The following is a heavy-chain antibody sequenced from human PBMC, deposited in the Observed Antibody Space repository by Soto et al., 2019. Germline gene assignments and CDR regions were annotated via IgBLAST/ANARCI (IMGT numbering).Heavy chain of an antibody. V-gene: IGHV3-9*01. CDR1: GFTFDDYA. Sequence: EVQLVESGGGLVQPGRSLRLSCAASGFTFDDYAMHWVRQAPGKGLEWVSGISWNSGSIGYADSVKGRFTISRDNAKNSLYLQMNSLRDEDTALYDCAKDSTLGGWGGMDVWGQGTTVTVSS. D-gene: IGHD3-16*01. J-gene: IGHJ6*02. CDR2: ISWNSGSI. CDR3: AKDSTLGGWGGMDV.